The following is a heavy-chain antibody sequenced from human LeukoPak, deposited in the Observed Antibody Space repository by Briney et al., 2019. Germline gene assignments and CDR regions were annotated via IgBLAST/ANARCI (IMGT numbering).Heavy chain of an antibody. Sequence: ASVKVSCKASGYTFTGYYMYWVRQAPGQGLEWMGWINPNSGGTNYAQKFQGRVTMTRDTSISTAYMELSRLRSDDTAVYYCASRYGSGSPNFDYWGQGTLVTVSS. D-gene: IGHD3-10*01. J-gene: IGHJ4*02. CDR2: INPNSGGT. CDR1: GYTFTGYY. V-gene: IGHV1-2*02. CDR3: ASRYGSGSPNFDY.